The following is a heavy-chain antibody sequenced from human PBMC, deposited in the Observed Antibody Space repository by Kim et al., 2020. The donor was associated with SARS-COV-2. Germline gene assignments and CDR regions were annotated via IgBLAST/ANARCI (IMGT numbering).Heavy chain of an antibody. CDR3: AKDKWTFDF. Sequence: GGSLRLSCAASGFTFDDYAIHWVRQAPGKGLEWVSLISGNGLNTNYADSVKGRFTIPRDNSKNLVYLQMNSLRSEDTAFYYCAKDKWTFDFCVQGILVSV. D-gene: IGHD2-8*01. CDR2: ISGNGLNT. V-gene: IGHV3-43*02. J-gene: IGHJ4*02. CDR1: GFTFDDYA.